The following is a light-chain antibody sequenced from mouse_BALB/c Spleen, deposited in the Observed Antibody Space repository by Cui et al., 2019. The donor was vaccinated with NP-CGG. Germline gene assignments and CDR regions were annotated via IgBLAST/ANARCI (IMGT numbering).Light chain of an antibody. J-gene: IGLJ1*01. CDR1: TGAVTTTNL. CDR3: TLWYSNHWV. Sequence: QALVTQQSALTTSLGETVTLTCRSNTGAVTTTNLTNWVQEKPDHLFTGLIGGTNNRAPGVPARFSGSLIGDKAALTITGVQTEDEAIYFCTLWYSNHWVFGGGTKLTVL. V-gene: IGLV1*01. CDR2: GTN.